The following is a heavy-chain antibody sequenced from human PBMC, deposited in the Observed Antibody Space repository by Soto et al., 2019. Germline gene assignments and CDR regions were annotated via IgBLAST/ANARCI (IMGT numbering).Heavy chain of an antibody. V-gene: IGHV3-53*01. CDR1: GFTFSSND. D-gene: IGHD3-22*01. CDR3: ATRPLLXGAP. Sequence: EVQLVESGGGLIQPGGSLRLSCEASGFTFSSNDMNWVRQAPGKGLEWVSLIWTSGSTAYADSVKGRFTISRDNSKSALYLHMSSLRAEDTAVYYCATRPLLXGAPWXXGTXVTVSS. J-gene: IGHJ3*01. CDR2: IWTSGST.